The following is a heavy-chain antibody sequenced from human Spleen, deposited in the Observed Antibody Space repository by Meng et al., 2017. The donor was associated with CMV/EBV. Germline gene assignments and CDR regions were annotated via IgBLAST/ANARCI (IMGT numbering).Heavy chain of an antibody. CDR1: GFTFNTYA. V-gene: IGHV3-23*01. CDR3: ARERLYQPLWGDALDI. D-gene: IGHD2-2*01. J-gene: IGHJ3*02. CDR2: ISGSGSNT. Sequence: GESLKISCAASGFTFNTYAMNWVRQAPGKGLEWVSAISGSGSNTYYADSVKGRFTISRDNSKSTLYLQMSSLRAEDTAVYYCARERLYQPLWGDALDIWGQGTMVTVSS.